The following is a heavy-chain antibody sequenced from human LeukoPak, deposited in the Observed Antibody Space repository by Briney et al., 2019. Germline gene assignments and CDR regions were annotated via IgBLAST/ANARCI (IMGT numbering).Heavy chain of an antibody. CDR2: ISYDGNNE. J-gene: IGHJ6*02. CDR1: GFTFSSYA. Sequence: PGGSLRLSCAASGFTFSSYAVDWVRQAPGEGLEWVAVISYDGNNEYYADSVKGRFTISRDNSKNTLYLQMNSLRAEDTAVYYCARASMFRGVISPYYYYGMDVWGQGTTVTVSS. D-gene: IGHD3-10*01. V-gene: IGHV3-30-3*01. CDR3: ARASMFRGVISPYYYYGMDV.